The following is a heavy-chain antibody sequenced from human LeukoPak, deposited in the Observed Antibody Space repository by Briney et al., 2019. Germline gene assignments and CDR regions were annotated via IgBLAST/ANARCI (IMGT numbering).Heavy chain of an antibody. J-gene: IGHJ1*01. V-gene: IGHV3-53*01. D-gene: IGHD5-12*01. CDR2: IYAGGDT. CDR3: AQARSSSGYGPLGFY. CDR1: RISVSNNY. Sequence: GGSLILSCAASRISVSNNYMSWVRQAPGKGLEFVSVIYAGGDTFYADSVKGRFTISRDSSKNTLYLHMSSLTPEDTAVYYCAQARSSSGYGPLGFYWGQGTLVTVSS.